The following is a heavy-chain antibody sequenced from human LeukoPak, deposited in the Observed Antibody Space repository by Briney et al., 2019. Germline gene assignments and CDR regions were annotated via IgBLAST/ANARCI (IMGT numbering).Heavy chain of an antibody. CDR3: ARYTVTTGGDAFDI. V-gene: IGHV4-59*08. CDR1: GGSIGGYY. CDR2: IYYTGTT. Sequence: SETLSLTCTVSGGSIGGYYWSWIRQPPGTGLEWIGYIYYTGTTNYNPSLKSPVTISVDTSKNQFSLMLSSVTAADTAVYYCARYTVTTGGDAFDIWGQGTMVTVSS. J-gene: IGHJ3*02. D-gene: IGHD4-17*01.